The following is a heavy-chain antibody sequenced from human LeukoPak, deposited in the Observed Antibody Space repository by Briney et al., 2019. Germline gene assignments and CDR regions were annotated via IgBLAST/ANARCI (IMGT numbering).Heavy chain of an antibody. V-gene: IGHV1-18*01. CDR2: ISAYNGNT. CDR3: ASFGIVVPAAGNDDAFDI. CDR1: GYTFTSYG. D-gene: IGHD2-2*01. Sequence: ASVKVSCKASGYTFTSYGISWVRQAPGQGLEWMGWISAYNGNTNYAQKLQGRVTMTTDTSTSTAYMELRSLRSDDPAVYYCASFGIVVPAAGNDDAFDIWGQGTMVTVSS. J-gene: IGHJ3*02.